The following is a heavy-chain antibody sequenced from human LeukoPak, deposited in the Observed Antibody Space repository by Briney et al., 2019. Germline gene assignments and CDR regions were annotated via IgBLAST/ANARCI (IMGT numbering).Heavy chain of an antibody. CDR2: ISGSGGST. CDR1: GFTFSSYA. CDR3: AKVENNRGSSGYHDTFDY. D-gene: IGHD3-22*01. Sequence: GGSLRLSCAASGFTFSSYAMSWVRQAPGKGLEWVSAISGSGGSTYYADSVKGRFTISRDNSKNTLYLQMNSLRAEDTAVYYYAKVENNRGSSGYHDTFDYWGQGTLVTVSS. J-gene: IGHJ4*02. V-gene: IGHV3-23*01.